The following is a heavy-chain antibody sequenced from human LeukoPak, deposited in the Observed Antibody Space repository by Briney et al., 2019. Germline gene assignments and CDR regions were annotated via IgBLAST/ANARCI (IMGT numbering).Heavy chain of an antibody. Sequence: GGSLRLSCAASGFTFSNYWMSWVRQAPGKGLEWVANIKQDGSEKYYVDSVKGRFTISRDNAKHSLYLQMNSLRAEDTAVYYCARDYSNRFDYWGQGTLVTVSS. J-gene: IGHJ4*02. CDR3: ARDYSNRFDY. D-gene: IGHD4-11*01. CDR2: IKQDGSEK. V-gene: IGHV3-7*01. CDR1: GFTFSNYW.